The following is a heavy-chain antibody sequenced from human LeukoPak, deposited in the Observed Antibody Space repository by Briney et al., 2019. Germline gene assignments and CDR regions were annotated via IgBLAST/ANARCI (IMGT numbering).Heavy chain of an antibody. Sequence: SETLSLTCAVYGGSFSGYYWSWIRQPPGKGLEWIGYIYYSGSTNYNPSLKSRVTISVDTSKNQFSLKLSSVTAADTAVYYCARHYPPDYGGQLDYWGQGTLVTVSS. CDR1: GGSFSGYY. D-gene: IGHD4-23*01. J-gene: IGHJ4*02. CDR2: IYYSGST. V-gene: IGHV4-59*08. CDR3: ARHYPPDYGGQLDY.